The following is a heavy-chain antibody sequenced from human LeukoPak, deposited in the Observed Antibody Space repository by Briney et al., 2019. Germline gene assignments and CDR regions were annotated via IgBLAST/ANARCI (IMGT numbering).Heavy chain of an antibody. CDR1: GGSISSYY. CDR2: IYYSGST. V-gene: IGHV4-59*01. CDR3: ARARRDQDAFDI. Sequence: PSETLSLTCTVSGGSISSYYWSWIRQPPGKGLEWIGYIYYSGSTNYNPSLKSRVTISADTSKNQFSLKLSSVTAEDTAVYYCARARRDQDAFDIWGQGTMVTVSS. J-gene: IGHJ3*02.